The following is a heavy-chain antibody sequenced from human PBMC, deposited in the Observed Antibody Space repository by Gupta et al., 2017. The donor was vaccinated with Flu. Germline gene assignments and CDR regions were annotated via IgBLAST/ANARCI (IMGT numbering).Heavy chain of an antibody. D-gene: IGHD6-13*01. Sequence: QLQLQESGPGLVKPSETLSLTCTVSGGSISSSSYYWGWIRQPPGKGLEWIGSIYYSGSTYYNPSLKSRVTISVDTSKNQFSLKLSSVTAADTAVYYCARLVAAAGLGYFQHWGQGTLVTVSS. J-gene: IGHJ1*01. CDR3: ARLVAAAGLGYFQH. V-gene: IGHV4-39*01. CDR1: GGSISSSSYY. CDR2: IYYSGST.